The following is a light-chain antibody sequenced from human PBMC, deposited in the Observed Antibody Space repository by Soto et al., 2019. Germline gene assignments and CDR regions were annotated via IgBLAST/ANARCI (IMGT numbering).Light chain of an antibody. CDR1: SSDVGGYNY. J-gene: IGLJ2*01. CDR2: EVS. V-gene: IGLV2-8*01. CDR3: SSYAGSNTRGV. Sequence: QSALTQPPSASGSPGQSVTISCTGTSSDVGGYNYVSWYQQHPGKAPKLMIYEVSKRPSGVPDRFSGSKSVNTASLTVSGLQAEDEADYYCSSYAGSNTRGVFGGGTKLTVL.